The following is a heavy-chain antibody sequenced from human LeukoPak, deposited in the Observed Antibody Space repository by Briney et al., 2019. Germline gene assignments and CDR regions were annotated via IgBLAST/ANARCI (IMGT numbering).Heavy chain of an antibody. CDR2: IHTDASTT. J-gene: IGHJ4*02. Sequence: GGSLRLSCAAPGFTFSSYWMHWVRQAPGKGLVWVSRIHTDASTTSYADSVKGRFTISRDNAKNTLYLQMNSLRAEDTAVYYCARDGSLPDYWGQGTLVTVSS. V-gene: IGHV3-74*01. CDR1: GFTFSSYW. CDR3: ARDGSLPDY.